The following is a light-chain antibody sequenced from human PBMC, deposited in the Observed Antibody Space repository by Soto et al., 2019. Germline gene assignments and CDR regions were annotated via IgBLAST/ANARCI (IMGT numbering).Light chain of an antibody. Sequence: QSALTQPAAVSGPPGQSITISCTGTSSDIGRYNYVSWYQQHPGKAPKLVIYEVRNRPSGISNRFSASKSGNTASLTISGLQAEDEADYYCTSYTSNNFVFGAGTKVTVL. J-gene: IGLJ1*01. CDR1: SSDIGRYNY. CDR3: TSYTSNNFV. CDR2: EVR. V-gene: IGLV2-14*01.